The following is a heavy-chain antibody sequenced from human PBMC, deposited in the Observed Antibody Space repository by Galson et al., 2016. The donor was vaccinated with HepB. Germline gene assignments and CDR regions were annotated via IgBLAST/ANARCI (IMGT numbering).Heavy chain of an antibody. CDR2: FDPEDGET. D-gene: IGHD5-18*01. CDR1: GYTLTELS. Sequence: SVKVSCKVPGYTLTELSMHWVRQAPGKGLEWMGGFDPEDGETIYAQKFQGRVTMTEDTSTDPAYMELSSLRSEDTAVYYCATLGTAMVWNYYGMDVWGQGTTVTVSS. J-gene: IGHJ6*02. CDR3: ATLGTAMVWNYYGMDV. V-gene: IGHV1-24*01.